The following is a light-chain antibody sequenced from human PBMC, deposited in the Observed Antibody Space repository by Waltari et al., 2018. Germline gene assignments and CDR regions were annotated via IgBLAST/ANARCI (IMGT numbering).Light chain of an antibody. CDR3: SSYTSSSTRV. J-gene: IGLJ3*02. CDR2: YVT. V-gene: IGLV2-14*03. Sequence: QSALTQPASVSGSPGQSITLSCTGTSSDVGGYNYVSWYQQHPDKAPKLLVYYVTKRPSVVSYRFSASKSGNTASLTISGLQAEDEGDYYCSSYTSSSTRVFGGGTKLTVL. CDR1: SSDVGGYNY.